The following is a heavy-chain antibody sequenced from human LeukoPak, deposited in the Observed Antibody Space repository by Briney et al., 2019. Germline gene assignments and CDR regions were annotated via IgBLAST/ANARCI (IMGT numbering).Heavy chain of an antibody. CDR3: AKGAEIDH. V-gene: IGHV3-23*01. J-gene: IGHJ4*02. Sequence: PGGSLRLSCAASGFVFSTYAMGWVRQAPGKGLEWLSAMTGPADTTYYAESVKGRFTISRDYSKSMVFLQMNSLRVEDTAIYYCAKGAEIDHWGQGTLVTVSS. CDR1: GFVFSTYA. CDR2: MTGPADTT.